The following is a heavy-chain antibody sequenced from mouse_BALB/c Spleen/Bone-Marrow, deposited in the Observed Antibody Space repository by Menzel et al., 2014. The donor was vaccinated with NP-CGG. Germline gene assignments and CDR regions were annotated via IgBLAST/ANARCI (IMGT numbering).Heavy chain of an antibody. V-gene: IGHV1-54*03. CDR1: GYAFTNYL. CDR2: INPGSGGT. CDR3: ARRDDAMDY. Sequence: QVQLQQPGAELVRPGTSVKVSCKASGYAFTNYLIEWVKQRPGQGLKWIGVINPGSGGTNYNEKFKGKATLTADKSSSTAYMQLSSLTSDDSAVYFCARRDDAMDYWGQGTSVTVSS. J-gene: IGHJ4*01. D-gene: IGHD3-3*01.